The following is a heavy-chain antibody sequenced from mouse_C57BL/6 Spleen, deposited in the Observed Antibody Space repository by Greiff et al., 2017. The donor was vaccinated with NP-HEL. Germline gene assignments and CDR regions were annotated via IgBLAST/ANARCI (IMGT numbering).Heavy chain of an antibody. CDR2: IDPSDSYT. CDR1: GYTFTSYW. V-gene: IGHV1-69*01. Sequence: VQLQQPGAELVMPGASVKLSCKASGYTFTSYWMHWVKQRPGQGLEWIGEIDPSDSYTNYNQKFKGKSTLTVDKSSSTAYMQLSGLTYEDSAVYYCARFDGIFDSWGQGTTLTVSS. CDR3: ARFDGIFDS. J-gene: IGHJ2*01. D-gene: IGHD2-3*01.